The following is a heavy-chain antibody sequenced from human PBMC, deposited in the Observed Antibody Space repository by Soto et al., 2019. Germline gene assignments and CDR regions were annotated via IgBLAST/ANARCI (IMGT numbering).Heavy chain of an antibody. Sequence: SVIPSLACTVWGGPSSSFGCYGSWNRQPPGKGLEWIGHIYYSGNNNYNNSLKSRVIISVDTSKNLFSLKLTSVTAAETAVYYCEPIPAATRGTYCFAPRRNGTLVTVSS. J-gene: IGHJ5*02. CDR2: IYYSGNN. V-gene: IGHV4-61*08. D-gene: IGHD6-25*01. CDR1: GGPSSSFGCY. CDR3: EPIPAATRGTYCFAP.